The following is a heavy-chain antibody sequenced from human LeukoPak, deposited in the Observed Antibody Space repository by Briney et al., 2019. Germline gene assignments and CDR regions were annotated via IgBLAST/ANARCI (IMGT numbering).Heavy chain of an antibody. Sequence: PGGSLRLSCAASGFTFSNYGMSWLRQAPGKGLEWVSAITGSGDDAYYADSVHGRFTMSRDNSKSTLYLQMNGLRVEDTALYYCAKESTGSSPDYWGQGTLVTVSS. D-gene: IGHD1-26*01. CDR3: AKESTGSSPDY. CDR1: GFTFSNYG. J-gene: IGHJ4*02. V-gene: IGHV3-23*01. CDR2: ITGSGDDA.